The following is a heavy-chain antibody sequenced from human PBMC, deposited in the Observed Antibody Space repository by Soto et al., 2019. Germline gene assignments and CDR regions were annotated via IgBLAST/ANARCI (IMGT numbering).Heavy chain of an antibody. CDR1: GFTFSSYA. J-gene: IGHJ3*02. Sequence: GGSLRLSCAASGFTFSSYAMHWVRQAPGKGLEWVAVISYDGSNKYYADSVKGRFTISRDNSKNTLYLQMNSLRAEDTAVYYCARGGAGAHQVDGAFDIWGQGTMVTVSS. D-gene: IGHD2-15*01. CDR2: ISYDGSNK. CDR3: ARGGAGAHQVDGAFDI. V-gene: IGHV3-30*04.